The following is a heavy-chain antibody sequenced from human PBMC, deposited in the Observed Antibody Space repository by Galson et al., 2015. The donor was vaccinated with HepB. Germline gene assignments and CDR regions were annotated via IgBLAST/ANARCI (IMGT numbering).Heavy chain of an antibody. D-gene: IGHD5-12*01. V-gene: IGHV1-69*04. CDR2: IIPILGIA. J-gene: IGHJ4*02. CDR1: GGTFSSYA. Sequence: SVKVSCKASGGTFSSYAISWVRQAPGQGLEWMGRIIPILGIANYAQKFQGRVTITADKSTSTAYMELSSLRSEDTAVYYCASRDRGYSGQYWGQGTLVTVSS. CDR3: ASRDRGYSGQY.